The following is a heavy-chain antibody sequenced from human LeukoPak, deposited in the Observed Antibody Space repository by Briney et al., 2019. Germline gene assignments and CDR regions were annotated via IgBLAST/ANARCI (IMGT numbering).Heavy chain of an antibody. CDR3: ARDLRL. J-gene: IGHJ4*02. Sequence: GGSLRLSWAASGSTFGGFSMNGVGQAPGKGLEWVSSITSSSNYIYYANSVRGRFTISRDNAKNSLYLQMNSLRAEDTAVYYCARDLRLWGQGTLVTVSS. CDR2: ITSSSNYI. V-gene: IGHV3-21*01. CDR1: GSTFGGFS.